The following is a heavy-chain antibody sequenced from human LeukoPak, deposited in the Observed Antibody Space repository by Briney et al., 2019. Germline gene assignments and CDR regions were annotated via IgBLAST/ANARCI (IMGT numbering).Heavy chain of an antibody. J-gene: IGHJ4*02. D-gene: IGHD6-19*01. CDR2: ISYYGKNK. CDR3: AKYQRQWLPKGGFDY. CDR1: GFTFISYA. Sequence: GGCLRVSCAASGFTFISYARRWVRPAPGKGLGWGGVISYYGKNKYYAVSVKGRFTISRDNSKNTLYLQMDNLRAEDTAVYYCAKYQRQWLPKGGFDYWGQGTLLTVSS. V-gene: IGHV3-30*18.